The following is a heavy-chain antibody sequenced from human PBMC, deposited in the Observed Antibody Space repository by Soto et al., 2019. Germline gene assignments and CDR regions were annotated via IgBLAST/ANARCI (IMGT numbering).Heavy chain of an antibody. V-gene: IGHV4-34*01. CDR1: GGSFSGYY. D-gene: IGHD3-10*01. CDR2: INHSGST. J-gene: IGHJ5*02. Sequence: SETLSLTCAVYGGSFSGYYWSCIRQPPGKGLEWIGEINHSGSTNYNPSLKSRVTISVDTSKNQFSLNLSSVTAADTAVYYCARTYMYYYDSGNWFDPWGRGTLVTVSS. CDR3: ARTYMYYYDSGNWFDP.